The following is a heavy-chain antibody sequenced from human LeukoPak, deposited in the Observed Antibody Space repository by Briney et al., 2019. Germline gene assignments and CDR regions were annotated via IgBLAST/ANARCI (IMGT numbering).Heavy chain of an antibody. D-gene: IGHD3-22*01. V-gene: IGHV4-59*01. CDR3: ARENPSGYYNRPIDY. CDR1: GASISSYY. J-gene: IGHJ4*02. CDR2: IYYSGSI. Sequence: NPSETLSLTCTVSGASISSYYWSWIRQPPGKGLEWIGDIYYSGSIKYNPSLKSRVTMSVDTSKNQFSLKLSSVTAADTAIYYCARENPSGYYNRPIDYWGQGTLVTVS.